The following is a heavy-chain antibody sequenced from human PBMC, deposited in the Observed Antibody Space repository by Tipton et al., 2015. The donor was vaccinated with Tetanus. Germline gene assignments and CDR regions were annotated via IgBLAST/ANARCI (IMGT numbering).Heavy chain of an antibody. Sequence: TLSLTCTVSGGSISSDGAYWSWIRQHPGEGLEWIGYISNSGSTYYNPSLKSRVTISVDTSQKQISLKVNSVTAADTAVYYCARDRGVRGGYYYYHSMDVWGQGTTVTVSS. CDR1: GGSISSDGAY. CDR2: ISNSGST. CDR3: ARDRGVRGGYYYYHSMDV. V-gene: IGHV4-31*03. D-gene: IGHD3-10*01. J-gene: IGHJ6*02.